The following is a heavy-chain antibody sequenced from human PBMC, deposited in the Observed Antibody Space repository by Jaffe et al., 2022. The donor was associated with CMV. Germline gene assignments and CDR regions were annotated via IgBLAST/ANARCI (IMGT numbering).Heavy chain of an antibody. Sequence: QLQLQESGPGLVKPSETLSLTCTVSGGSISSSSYYWGWIRQPPGKGLEWIGSIYYSGSTYYNPSLKSRVTISVDTSKNQFSLKLSSVTAADTAVYYCARHYYYDSSGYYYAFDYWGQGTLVTVSS. CDR2: IYYSGST. CDR1: GGSISSSSYY. CDR3: ARHYYYDSSGYYYAFDY. D-gene: IGHD3-22*01. J-gene: IGHJ4*02. V-gene: IGHV4-39*01.